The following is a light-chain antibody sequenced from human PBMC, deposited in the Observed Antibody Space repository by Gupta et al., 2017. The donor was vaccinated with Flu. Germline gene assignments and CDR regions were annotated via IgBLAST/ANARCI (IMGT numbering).Light chain of an antibody. J-gene: IGLJ3*02. CDR2: EDS. CDR1: ALPRKY. CDR3: YSTDSSGYRRV. V-gene: IGLV3-10*01. Sequence: SYELTHPPSVAVHPVPTARITCSGSALPRKYAYWYQQKSGQAPVLVIYEDSKRPSEIPARFSGASSGTMATVTISGAQVGDEGVYFCYSTDSSGYRRVFGGGTKLTVL.